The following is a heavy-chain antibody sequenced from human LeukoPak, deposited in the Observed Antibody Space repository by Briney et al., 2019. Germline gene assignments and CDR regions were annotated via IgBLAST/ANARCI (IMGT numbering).Heavy chain of an antibody. V-gene: IGHV4-34*01. Sequence: PGGSLRLSCAASGFTFSDYWMSWVRQPPGKGLEWIGEINHSGSTNYNPSLKSRVTISVDTSKNQFSLKLSSVTAVDTAVYYCARLGGSGYYFPFDYWGQGTLVTVSS. D-gene: IGHD3-22*01. J-gene: IGHJ4*02. CDR2: INHSGST. CDR1: GFTFSDYW. CDR3: ARLGGSGYYFPFDY.